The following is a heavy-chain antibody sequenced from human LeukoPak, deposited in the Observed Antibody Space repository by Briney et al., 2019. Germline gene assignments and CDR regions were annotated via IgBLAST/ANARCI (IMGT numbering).Heavy chain of an antibody. Sequence: GRSLRLSCAASGFTFDDYAMHWVRQAPGKGLEWVSGISWNSGSIGYADSVKGRFTISRDNAKNPLYLQMNSLRAEDMALYYCAKAGLNGDYVDYWGQGTLVTVSS. CDR1: GFTFDDYA. J-gene: IGHJ4*02. V-gene: IGHV3-9*03. CDR3: AKAGLNGDYVDY. D-gene: IGHD4-17*01. CDR2: ISWNSGSI.